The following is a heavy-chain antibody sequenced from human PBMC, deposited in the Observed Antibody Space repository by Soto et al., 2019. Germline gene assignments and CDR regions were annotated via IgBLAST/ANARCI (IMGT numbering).Heavy chain of an antibody. V-gene: IGHV3-48*02. J-gene: IGHJ4*02. CDR1: GFSIRSYS. D-gene: IGHD3-22*01. CDR2: ISSSSGTI. CDR3: AGGYYYDTSGYRA. Sequence: GGSLRLSCVASGFSIRSYSMNWVRQAPGKGLEWISYISSSSGTINYADSVKGRFTISRDTAKNSLSLQMVSLRDEDTAVYYCAGGYYYDTSGYRAWGQGT.